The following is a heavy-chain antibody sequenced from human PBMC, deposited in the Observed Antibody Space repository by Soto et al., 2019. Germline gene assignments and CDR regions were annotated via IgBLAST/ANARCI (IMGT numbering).Heavy chain of an antibody. CDR1: GASFRNYY. CDR3: ARGGTNWSLDY. J-gene: IGHJ4*02. CDR2: VYHSGST. D-gene: IGHD1-1*01. Sequence: SETLSLTCSVFGASFRNYYWGCIRQSPGKGLEWIGYVYHSGSTNYNPSLKSRLTISLDTSKKQFSLKLTSLTAADTGVYFCARGGTNWSLDYWGQGAPVTVS. V-gene: IGHV4-59*01.